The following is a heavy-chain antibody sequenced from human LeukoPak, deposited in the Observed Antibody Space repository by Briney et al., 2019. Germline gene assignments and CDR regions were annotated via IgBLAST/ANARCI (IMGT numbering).Heavy chain of an antibody. V-gene: IGHV3-30*18. D-gene: IGHD7-27*01. Sequence: PGGSLRLSCAASGFTFSSYGMHWVRQAPGKGLEWVAVISYDGSNKYYADSVKGRFTISRDNSKNTLYLQMNSLRAEDTAVYYCTQGSWGDDWGQGTLVTVSS. CDR2: ISYDGSNK. CDR3: TQGSWGDD. CDR1: GFTFSSYG. J-gene: IGHJ4*02.